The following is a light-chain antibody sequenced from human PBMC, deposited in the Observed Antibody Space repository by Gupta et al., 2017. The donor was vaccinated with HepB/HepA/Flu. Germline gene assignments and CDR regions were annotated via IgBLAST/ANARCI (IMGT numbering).Light chain of an antibody. CDR2: SNN. CDR3: AAWDDSLNGVV. CDR1: SSNIGSNT. J-gene: IGLJ2*01. Sequence: QSVLTQPPSASGTPGQRVTISCSGSSSNIGSNTVNWFQQLPGTAPNLLIYSNNQRPSAVPDRFSGSMSGTSASLAISGLQAEDEADYYCAAWDDSLNGVVFGGGTKLTVL. V-gene: IGLV1-44*01.